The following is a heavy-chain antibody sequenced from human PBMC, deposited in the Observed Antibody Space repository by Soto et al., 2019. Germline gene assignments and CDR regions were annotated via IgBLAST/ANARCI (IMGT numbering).Heavy chain of an antibody. Sequence: QVQLEQSGAEVKKPGSSVKLSCKASGGTFFSYGFSWVRQAPGQGLEWMGRIIPILGRTNYAQNLQGRVTITADESTRTAYLDLSSLRSEDTAVYYCVIQLWPRLLDYWGQGTLVTVSS. J-gene: IGHJ4*02. CDR2: IIPILGRT. CDR3: VIQLWPRLLDY. CDR1: GGTFFSYG. V-gene: IGHV1-69*15. D-gene: IGHD5-12*01.